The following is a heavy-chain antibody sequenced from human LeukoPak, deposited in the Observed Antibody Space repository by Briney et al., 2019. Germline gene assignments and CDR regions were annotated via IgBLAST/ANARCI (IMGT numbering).Heavy chain of an antibody. V-gene: IGHV1-2*02. CDR1: GNSFTGYY. CDR2: MSPDSDGT. J-gene: IGHJ4*02. D-gene: IGHD1-26*01. CDR3: ANQEGIGAPGAWFDN. Sequence: GASVTVSCTASGNSFTGYYVHWVRQAPGQGLEWMGWMSPDSDGTNFAQNFQGRVSTTRDTSIRTVYLELRSLRADDTAVYYCANQEGIGAPGAWFDNWGQGTLVTVSS.